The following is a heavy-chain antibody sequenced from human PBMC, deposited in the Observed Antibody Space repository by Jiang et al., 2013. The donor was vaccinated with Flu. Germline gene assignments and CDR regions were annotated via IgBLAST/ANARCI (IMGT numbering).Heavy chain of an antibody. D-gene: IGHD2-21*02. J-gene: IGHJ3*02. Sequence: SGAEVKKPGASMRVSCKTSGYSFTAYYIHWVRQAPGQGLEWMGWINPNSGGKVYAEKFQDRATMTRDTSVTTVYMDLSSLKSDDTAVYYCAREGDESFDIWGQGTMVTVSS. CDR2: INPNSGGK. V-gene: IGHV1-2*02. CDR3: AREGDESFDI. CDR1: GYSFTAYY.